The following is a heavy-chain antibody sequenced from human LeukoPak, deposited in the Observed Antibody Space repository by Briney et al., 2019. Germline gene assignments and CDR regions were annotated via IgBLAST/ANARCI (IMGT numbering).Heavy chain of an antibody. V-gene: IGHV4-59*01. CDR1: GVPITDYY. Sequence: SETLSLTCNISGVPITDYYWSWIRLAPRRGLEWIGYMYYSGDSNSNPSLEGRVTMSADTSTNQFSLRLTSVTAADTAIYYCARELPSTGNWFDHWGQGILVTVPS. D-gene: IGHD1-14*01. CDR2: MYYSGDS. J-gene: IGHJ5*02. CDR3: ARELPSTGNWFDH.